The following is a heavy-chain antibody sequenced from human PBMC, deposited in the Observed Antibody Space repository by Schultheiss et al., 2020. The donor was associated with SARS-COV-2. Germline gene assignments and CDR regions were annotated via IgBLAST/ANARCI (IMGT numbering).Heavy chain of an antibody. CDR3: ARDLAFGVVIRYYYYYGMDV. D-gene: IGHD3-3*01. J-gene: IGHJ6*02. CDR1: GYTFTSYG. V-gene: IGHV1-18*04. Sequence: ASVKVSCKASGYTFTSYGISWVRQAPGQGLEWMGWISAYNGNTNYAQKLQGRVTMTTDTSTSTAYMELRSLRSDDTAVYYCARDLAFGVVIRYYYYYGMDVWGQGTTVTVSS. CDR2: ISAYNGNT.